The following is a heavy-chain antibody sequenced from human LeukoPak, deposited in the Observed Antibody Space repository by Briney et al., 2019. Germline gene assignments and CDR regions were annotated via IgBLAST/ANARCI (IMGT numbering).Heavy chain of an antibody. CDR1: GASINNSPYY. CDR3: ARNDRGRPADY. D-gene: IGHD1-26*01. CDR2: MHYSGAT. J-gene: IGHJ4*02. V-gene: IGHV4-39*01. Sequence: PSETLSLTCTVSGASINNSPYYWAWIRQPPGKELEWIVSMHYSGATYYNPSLKSRVTISIDTSKNQFSLRLTSVTAADTAEFYCARNDRGRPADYWGQGTLVTVSS.